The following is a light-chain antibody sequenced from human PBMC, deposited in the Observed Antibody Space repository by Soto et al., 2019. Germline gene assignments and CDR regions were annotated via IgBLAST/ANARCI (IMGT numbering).Light chain of an antibody. J-gene: IGKJ4*01. Sequence: EIVLTQSPATLSVSPGERATLSCRASQSISGHLDWYQQKPGQAPRLLIYDASTRATGIPARFSGSGSGTEFTLTISNLQSEDFAFYYCQQYHNWPLTFGGGTKVEIK. V-gene: IGKV3-15*01. CDR1: QSISGH. CDR3: QQYHNWPLT. CDR2: DAS.